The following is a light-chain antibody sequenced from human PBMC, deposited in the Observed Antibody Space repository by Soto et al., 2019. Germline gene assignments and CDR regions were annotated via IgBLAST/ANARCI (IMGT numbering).Light chain of an antibody. CDR2: AAS. V-gene: IGKV1-8*01. Sequence: AIRMTQSPSSLSASTGDRVTITCRASQGISSYLAWYQQKPGKAPKLLIYAASTLQSGVLSRFSGSGSGTDFTLTISCLQSEDFATYYCQQYYSYPYTFGQGNKLEIK. CDR1: QGISSY. J-gene: IGKJ2*01. CDR3: QQYYSYPYT.